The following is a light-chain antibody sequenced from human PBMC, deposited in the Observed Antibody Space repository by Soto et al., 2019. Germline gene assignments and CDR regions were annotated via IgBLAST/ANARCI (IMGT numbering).Light chain of an antibody. CDR2: GSS. V-gene: IGKV3-20*01. CDR1: RSVSSNY. CDR3: QQYGSSPRT. J-gene: IGKJ1*01. Sequence: EIVLTQSPGTLSLSPGERATLSCRASRSVSSNYLAMYQQKPGQDPRLLIYGSSSRATGIPDRFSGSGSGTEFTLTISRLEPEDFAVFYCQQYGSSPRTFGQGTKVEI.